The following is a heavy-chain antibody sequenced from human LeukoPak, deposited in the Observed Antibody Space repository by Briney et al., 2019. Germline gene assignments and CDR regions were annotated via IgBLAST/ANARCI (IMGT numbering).Heavy chain of an antibody. CDR2: INHSGST. D-gene: IGHD3-22*01. CDR3: GSGGASSGYHGIYYFAY. J-gene: IGHJ4*02. Sequence: SETLSLTCAVYGGSFSGYYWSWIRQPPGKGLEWIGEINHSGSTNYNPPLKSRVTISVDTSKNQFSLKLSSVTAADTAVYYCGSGGASSGYHGIYYFAYGAREPWSPSPQ. CDR1: GGSFSGYY. V-gene: IGHV4-34*01.